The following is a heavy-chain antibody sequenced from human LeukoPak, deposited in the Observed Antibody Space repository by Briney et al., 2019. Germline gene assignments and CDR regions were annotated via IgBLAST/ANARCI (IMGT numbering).Heavy chain of an antibody. CDR1: GFTFSRYA. Sequence: SGGSLTLSCAASGFTFSRYAMSWVRQAPGKGLEWVSAISGSGGSTYYADSVKGRFTISRDNSKNTLYLQMNSLRAEDTAVYYCAKGFPYYYDSSGYYYDYWGQGTLVTVSS. D-gene: IGHD3-22*01. J-gene: IGHJ4*02. CDR3: AKGFPYYYDSSGYYYDY. CDR2: ISGSGGST. V-gene: IGHV3-23*01.